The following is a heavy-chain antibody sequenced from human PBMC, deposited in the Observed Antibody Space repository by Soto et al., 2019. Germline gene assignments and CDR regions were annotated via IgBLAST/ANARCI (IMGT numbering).Heavy chain of an antibody. J-gene: IGHJ6*02. CDR1: GYSFTSYW. CDR3: ASSIAARSNYYYGMDV. D-gene: IGHD6-6*01. V-gene: IGHV5-10-1*01. CDR2: IDPSDSYT. Sequence: GESLKISCKGSGYSFTSYWISWVRQMPGKGLEWMGRIDPSDSYTNYSPSFQGHVTISADKSISTAYLQWSSLKASDTAMYYCASSIAARSNYYYGMDVWGQGTTVTV.